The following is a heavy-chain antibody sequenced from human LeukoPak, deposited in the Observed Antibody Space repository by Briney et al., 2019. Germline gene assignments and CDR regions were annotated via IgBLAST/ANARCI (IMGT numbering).Heavy chain of an antibody. V-gene: IGHV4-34*01. CDR3: ASLGYCSSTSCSSYGMDV. CDR2: INHSGST. CDR1: GGSFSGYY. J-gene: IGHJ6*02. D-gene: IGHD2-2*01. Sequence: SETLSLTCAVYGGSFSGYYWSWIRQPPGKGLEWIGEINHSGSTNYNPSLKSRVTISVDTSKNQFSLKLSSVTAADTAVYYCASLGYCSSTSCSSYGMDVWGQGTTVTVSS.